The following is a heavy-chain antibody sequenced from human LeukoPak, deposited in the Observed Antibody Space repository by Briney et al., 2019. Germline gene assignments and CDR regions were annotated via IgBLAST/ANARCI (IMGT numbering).Heavy chain of an antibody. D-gene: IGHD3-10*01. J-gene: IGHJ4*02. CDR2: IWYDGSNK. V-gene: IGHV3-33*01. CDR1: GFTFSSYG. Sequence: GRSLRLSCAASGFTFSSYGMHWVRQAPGKGLEWVAVIWYDGSNKYYADSVKGRFTISRDNSKNTLYLQMNSLRAEDTAVYYCARVGLGDQPYYGSGSYYNDWGQGTLVTVSS. CDR3: ARVGLGDQPYYGSGSYYND.